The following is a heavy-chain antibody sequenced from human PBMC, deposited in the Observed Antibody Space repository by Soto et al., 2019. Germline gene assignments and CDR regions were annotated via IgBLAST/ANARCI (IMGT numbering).Heavy chain of an antibody. Sequence: GGSLRLSCAASGFTFSSYAMNWVRQSPEKGLEWVSSISGSGGSTYYTDSVKGRFTISRDNSKNTLYLQMNSLRAGDTAVYYCAFPDDSSGFDYWGQGTLVTVSS. D-gene: IGHD3-22*01. CDR2: ISGSGGST. V-gene: IGHV3-23*01. J-gene: IGHJ4*02. CDR3: AFPDDSSGFDY. CDR1: GFTFSSYA.